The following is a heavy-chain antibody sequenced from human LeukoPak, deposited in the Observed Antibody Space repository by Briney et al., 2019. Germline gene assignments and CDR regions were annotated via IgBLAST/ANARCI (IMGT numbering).Heavy chain of an antibody. V-gene: IGHV4-59*01. CDR2: ISYSGST. J-gene: IGHJ4*02. Sequence: SETLSLTCTVSGGSLSPYYWSWIRQSPGKGLEWLGYISYSGSTNSHPSLKSRVTISVDMSKPQFYLELSSVTAADTAVYYCARGGGRVKAYRFDYWGQGVLVTVSS. D-gene: IGHD1-26*01. CDR1: GGSLSPYY. CDR3: ARGGGRVKAYRFDY.